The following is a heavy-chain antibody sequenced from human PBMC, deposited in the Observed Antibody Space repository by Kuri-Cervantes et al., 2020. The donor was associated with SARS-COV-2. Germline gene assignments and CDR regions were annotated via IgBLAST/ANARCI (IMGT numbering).Heavy chain of an antibody. D-gene: IGHD5-18*01. CDR1: GGSISSSSYY. CDR3: ASQVDTAMAFDY. V-gene: IGHV4-39*01. Sequence: SEIRSPTCTVSGGSISSSSYYWGWIRQPPGKGLEWIGSIYYSGSTYYNPSLKSRVTISVDTSKNQFSLKLSSVTAADTAVYYCASQVDTAMAFDYWGQGTLVTVSS. CDR2: IYYSGST. J-gene: IGHJ4*02.